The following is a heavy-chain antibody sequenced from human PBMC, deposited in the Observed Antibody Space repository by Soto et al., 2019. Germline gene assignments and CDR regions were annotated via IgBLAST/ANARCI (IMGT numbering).Heavy chain of an antibody. J-gene: IGHJ4*02. CDR2: ISGSGGST. Sequence: GGSLRLSFAASGFTFSSYAMSWVRQAPGKGLEVVSAISGSGGSTYYADSVKGRFTISRDNSKNTLYLQMNSLRAEDTAVYYCAKYGRVRTGYYFFDYRGQVTLVTVPS. V-gene: IGHV3-23*01. CDR3: AKYGRVRTGYYFFDY. CDR1: GFTFSSYA. D-gene: IGHD3-9*01.